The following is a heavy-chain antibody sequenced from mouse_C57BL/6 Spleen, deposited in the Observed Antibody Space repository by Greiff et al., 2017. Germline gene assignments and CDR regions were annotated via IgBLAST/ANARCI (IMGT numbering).Heavy chain of an antibody. J-gene: IGHJ4*01. CDR2: ISYSGST. CDR3: ARGPSTLYYAMDY. CDR1: GYSITSGYD. D-gene: IGHD6-1*01. V-gene: IGHV3-1*01. Sequence: DVKLQESGPGMVKPSQSLSLTCTVTGYSITSGYDWHWIRHFPGNKLEWMGYISYSGSTNYNPSLKSRISITHDTSKNHFFLKLNSVTTEDTATYYCARGPSTLYYAMDYWGQGTSVTVSS.